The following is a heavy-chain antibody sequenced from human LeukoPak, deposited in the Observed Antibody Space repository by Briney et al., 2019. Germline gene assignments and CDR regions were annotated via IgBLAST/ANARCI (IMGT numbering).Heavy chain of an antibody. V-gene: IGHV4-61*01. CDR3: ARGYYDSSGYYEFDY. D-gene: IGHD3-22*01. J-gene: IGHJ4*02. CDR1: GGSVSSGSYY. Sequence: SETLSLTCTVSGGSVSSGSYYWSWIRQPPGKGLERNGYIYYSGSTNYNPSLKSRVTISVDTSKNQFSLKLSSVTAADTAVYYCARGYYDSSGYYEFDYWGQGTLVTVSS. CDR2: IYYSGST.